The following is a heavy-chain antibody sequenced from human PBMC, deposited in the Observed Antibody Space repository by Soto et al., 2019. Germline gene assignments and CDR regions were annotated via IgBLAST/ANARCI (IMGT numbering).Heavy chain of an antibody. Sequence: QLQLQESGPGLVKPSETLSLTCTVSGDSISGSYFWAWIRQPPGKGLESIGNIYYRGKTNYNPSLRSRVTLSVDTPRNQFSLKLTSVTAADTAVYFCARHRNVLFGDDAFDFWGQGTMVVVSS. CDR2: IYYRGKT. CDR1: GDSISGSYF. CDR3: ARHRNVLFGDDAFDF. V-gene: IGHV4-39*01. J-gene: IGHJ3*01. D-gene: IGHD3-16*01.